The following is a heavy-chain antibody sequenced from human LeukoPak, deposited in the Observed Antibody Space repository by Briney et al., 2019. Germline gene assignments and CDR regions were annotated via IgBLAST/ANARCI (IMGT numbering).Heavy chain of an antibody. V-gene: IGHV3-23*01. Sequence: GGSLRLSCAASGFTFSSYAMGWVRQAPGKGLEWVSAIGGSGGSTCYADSVKGRFTISRDNSKNTLYLQINSLRAEDTAVYYCAKGYSGYDSDFDYWGQGTLVTVSS. CDR1: GFTFSSYA. CDR3: AKGYSGYDSDFDY. CDR2: IGGSGGST. D-gene: IGHD5-12*01. J-gene: IGHJ4*02.